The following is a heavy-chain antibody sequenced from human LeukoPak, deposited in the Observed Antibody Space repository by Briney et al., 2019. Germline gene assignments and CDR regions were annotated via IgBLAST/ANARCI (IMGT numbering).Heavy chain of an antibody. J-gene: IGHJ4*02. CDR1: GFTFSSYG. CDR3: AKLVVVASTIDY. Sequence: GGSLRLSCAASGFTFSSYGMHWVRQAPGKGLEWVAVISYDGSNKYYADSVKGRFTISRDNSKNTLYLQMNSLRAEDTAVYYCAKLVVVASTIDYWGQGTLVTVPS. D-gene: IGHD2-15*01. CDR2: ISYDGSNK. V-gene: IGHV3-30*18.